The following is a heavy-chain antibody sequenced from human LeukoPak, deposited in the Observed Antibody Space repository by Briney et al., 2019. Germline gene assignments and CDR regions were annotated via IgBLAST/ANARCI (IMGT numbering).Heavy chain of an antibody. V-gene: IGHV4-39*07. CDR3: ARLVGATPYYYYYMDV. CDR1: GGSISSSPYY. D-gene: IGHD1-26*01. Sequence: NPSETLSLTCTVSGGSISSSPYYWGWIRQPPGKGLEWIGSIYYSGTTHYNPSLKSRVTISVDTSKNQFSLKLSSVTAADTAVYYCARLVGATPYYYYYMDVWGKGTTVTVSS. CDR2: IYYSGTT. J-gene: IGHJ6*03.